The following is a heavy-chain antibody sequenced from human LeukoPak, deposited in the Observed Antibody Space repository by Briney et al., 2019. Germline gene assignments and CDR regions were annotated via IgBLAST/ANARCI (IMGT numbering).Heavy chain of an antibody. V-gene: IGHV3-30*18. CDR3: AKTMTGYVWGSPNY. J-gene: IGHJ4*02. CDR1: GFTFSSYG. D-gene: IGHD3-16*01. CDR2: ISYDGSNK. Sequence: PGGSLRLSCAASGFTFSSYGMHSVRQAPGKGLEWVAVISYDGSNKYYADSVKGRFTISRDNSKNTLYLQMNSLRAEDTAVYYCAKTMTGYVWGSPNYWGQGTLVTVSS.